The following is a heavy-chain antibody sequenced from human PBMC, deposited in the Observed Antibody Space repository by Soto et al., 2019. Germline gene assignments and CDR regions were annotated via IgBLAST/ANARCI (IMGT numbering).Heavy chain of an antibody. D-gene: IGHD6-19*01. Sequence: QVQLVESGGGLVKPGGSLRLSCAASGFTFSDYYMSWIRQAPGKGLEWVSYISSSSSYTNYADSVKGRFTISRDNAKNSLYLQMNSLRAEDTAVYYCARESDSSGWFDYWGQGTLVTVSS. V-gene: IGHV3-11*05. CDR2: ISSSSSYT. CDR3: ARESDSSGWFDY. J-gene: IGHJ4*02. CDR1: GFTFSDYY.